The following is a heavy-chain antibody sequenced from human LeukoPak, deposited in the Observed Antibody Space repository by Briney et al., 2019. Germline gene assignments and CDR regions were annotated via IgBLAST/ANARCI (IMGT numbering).Heavy chain of an antibody. D-gene: IGHD5-18*01. CDR2: IWYDGSQK. J-gene: IGHJ4*02. CDR3: ARGSVDTAMAQGGDY. Sequence: QPGRSLRLSCAASGFTFSSYGMHWVRQVPGKGLEWVAVIWYDGSQKYYADPVKGRFTISRDNAKNSLYLQMNSLRAEDTAVYYCARGSVDTAMAQGGDYWGQGTLVTVSS. CDR1: GFTFSSYG. V-gene: IGHV3-33*01.